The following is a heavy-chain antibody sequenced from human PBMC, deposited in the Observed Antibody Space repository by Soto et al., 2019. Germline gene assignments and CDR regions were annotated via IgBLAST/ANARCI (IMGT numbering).Heavy chain of an antibody. CDR3: AREGSYGPSLVDY. J-gene: IGHJ4*02. CDR2: IYYSGST. V-gene: IGHV4-31*03. CDR1: GGSISSGGYY. Sequence: QVQLQESGPGLVKPSQTLSLTCTVSGGSISSGGYYWSWIRQHPGKGLEWIGYIYYSGSTYYNPSLKSRVTKSLDTSKNQFSLKLSSVTAADTAVHYCAREGSYGPSLVDYLGQGTLVTVSS. D-gene: IGHD5-18*01.